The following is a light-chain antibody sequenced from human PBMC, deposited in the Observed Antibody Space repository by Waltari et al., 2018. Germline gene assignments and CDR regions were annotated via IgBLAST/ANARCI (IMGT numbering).Light chain of an antibody. CDR1: QSVLYRSNNYNY. J-gene: IGKJ4*01. V-gene: IGKV4-1*01. CDR3: QQYYSTPPA. CDR2: WAS. Sequence: DIVMTQSPDSLAVSLGERATINCKSSQSVLYRSNNYNYLAWYQQKPGQPPKLLIYWASTRESGVPDRFSGSGSGTDFTLTISSLQAEDVAVYYCQQYYSTPPAFGGGTKVEIK.